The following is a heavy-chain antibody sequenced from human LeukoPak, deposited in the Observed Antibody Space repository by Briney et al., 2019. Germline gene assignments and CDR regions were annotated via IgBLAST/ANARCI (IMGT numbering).Heavy chain of an antibody. J-gene: IGHJ5*02. Sequence: GESLKISCKSSGYSFTSNWIGWVRQMPGKGLEWMGILYPGDSETKYSPSFQGQVTISVDKSISTAYLQWSSLKASDTAMYYCARKGVPAARPEDNWFDPWGQGTLVTVSS. V-gene: IGHV5-51*01. D-gene: IGHD2-2*02. CDR2: LYPGDSET. CDR1: GYSFTSNW. CDR3: ARKGVPAARPEDNWFDP.